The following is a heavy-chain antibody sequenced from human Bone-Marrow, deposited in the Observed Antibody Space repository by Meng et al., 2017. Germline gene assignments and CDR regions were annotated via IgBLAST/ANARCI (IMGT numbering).Heavy chain of an antibody. CDR2: ISSSSSYI. D-gene: IGHD3-10*01. J-gene: IGHJ4*02. V-gene: IGHV3-21*01. CDR1: GFTFSSYS. Sequence: GESLKISCAASGFTFSSYSMNWVRQAPGKGLEWVSSISSSSSYIYYADSVKGRFTISRDNAKNSLYLQMNSLRAEDTAVYYCAKGGSKLWFGELLGNWGQGTLVTVSS. CDR3: AKGGSKLWFGELLGN.